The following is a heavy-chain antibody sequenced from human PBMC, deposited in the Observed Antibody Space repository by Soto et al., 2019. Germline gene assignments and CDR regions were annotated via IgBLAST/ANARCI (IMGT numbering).Heavy chain of an antibody. Sequence: EVQLLDSGGGLVQPGGSLRLSCAASGFTFNNYAMTWVRQAPGKGLEWVSAISGGGDTTSYADFVKGRFTVSRDGSKYTLYLQMSSLRADDTALYYCAKGRGGSGSLTPRVDFWGQGTLVTVSS. J-gene: IGHJ4*02. D-gene: IGHD3-10*01. CDR2: ISGGGDTT. CDR1: GFTFNNYA. V-gene: IGHV3-23*01. CDR3: AKGRGGSGSLTPRVDF.